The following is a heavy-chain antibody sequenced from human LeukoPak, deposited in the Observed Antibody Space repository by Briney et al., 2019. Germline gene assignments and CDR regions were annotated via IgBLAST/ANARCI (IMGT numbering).Heavy chain of an antibody. CDR2: VYYNGNT. CDR1: GGSMSSYY. J-gene: IGHJ4*02. CDR3: ARDSPYFDY. V-gene: IGHV4-59*01. Sequence: SETLSLTCTVSGGSMSSYYWSWIRQPPGKGLEWIGYVYYNGNTNYNPSLKSRVTISVDTSKNQFSLKLTSVTAADTAVYYCARDSPYFDYWGPGTLVTVSS.